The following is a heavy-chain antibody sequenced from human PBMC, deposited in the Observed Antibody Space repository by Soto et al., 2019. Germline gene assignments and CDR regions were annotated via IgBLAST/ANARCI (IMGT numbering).Heavy chain of an antibody. D-gene: IGHD2-2*02. Sequence: PGGSLRLSCAGSDLIFSSYAMSWVRQAPGKGLERVSAISGSGASTYYADSVKGRFTISRDNSKNTLYLQMKSLRAEDTAVYYCAKYGFCSSTTCYTYLDYWGQGTLVTVSS. J-gene: IGHJ4*02. V-gene: IGHV3-23*01. CDR2: ISGSGAST. CDR1: DLIFSSYA. CDR3: AKYGFCSSTTCYTYLDY.